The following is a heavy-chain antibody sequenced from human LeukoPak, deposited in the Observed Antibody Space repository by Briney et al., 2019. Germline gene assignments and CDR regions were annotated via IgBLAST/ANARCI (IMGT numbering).Heavy chain of an antibody. CDR3: AKDDYGAPSPIRVAGIDY. D-gene: IGHD4-17*01. Sequence: PGGSLRLSCAASGFTFSSYGMHWVRQAPGKGLEWVAFIRYDGSNKYYADSVKGRFTISRDNSKNTLYLQMNSLRAEDTAVYYCAKDDYGAPSPIRVAGIDYWGQGTLVTVSS. CDR1: GFTFSSYG. J-gene: IGHJ4*02. CDR2: IRYDGSNK. V-gene: IGHV3-30*02.